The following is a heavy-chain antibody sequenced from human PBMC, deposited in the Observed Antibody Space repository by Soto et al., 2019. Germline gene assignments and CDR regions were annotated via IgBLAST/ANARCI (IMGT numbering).Heavy chain of an antibody. CDR3: ARTPILPERGLDS. CDR2: INPANGNT. Sequence: QVQLVQSGAEVEKPGASVKVSCKASGYNLATYGISWVRQAPGQGLEWMGWINPANGNTNYAQKFRARTTLTSDTSTNTVYMDLRSLRSDDAAVYFCARTPILPERGLDSWGQGTLVSVSS. D-gene: IGHD3-9*01. CDR1: GYNLATYG. J-gene: IGHJ4*02. V-gene: IGHV1-18*01.